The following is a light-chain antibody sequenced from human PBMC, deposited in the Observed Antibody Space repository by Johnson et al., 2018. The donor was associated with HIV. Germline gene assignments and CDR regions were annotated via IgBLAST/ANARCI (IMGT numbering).Light chain of an antibody. J-gene: IGLJ1*01. V-gene: IGLV1-51*02. Sequence: QPVLTQPPSVSAAPGQKVTIFCSGSSSNIGNNYVSWYQQVPGTAPKLLIYENNKRPSVIPDRFSGSKYGASATLGITGLQTGDEADYYCETWDTSLSAGVFGTGTKVTVL. CDR2: ENN. CDR3: ETWDTSLSAGV. CDR1: SSNIGNNY.